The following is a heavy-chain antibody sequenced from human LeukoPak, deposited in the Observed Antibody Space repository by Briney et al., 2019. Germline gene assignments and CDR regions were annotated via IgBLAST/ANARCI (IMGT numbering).Heavy chain of an antibody. CDR3: ARDIGYSYGYGGMDV. CDR1: GGSISSSSYY. Sequence: SETLSLTCSVSGGSISSSSYYWGWIRQPPGKGLEWIGSIYYSGSTYYNPSLKSRVAISVDTSKNQFSLKLSSVTAADTAVYYCARDIGYSYGYGGMDVWGQGTTVTVSS. D-gene: IGHD5-18*01. CDR2: IYYSGST. V-gene: IGHV4-39*02. J-gene: IGHJ6*02.